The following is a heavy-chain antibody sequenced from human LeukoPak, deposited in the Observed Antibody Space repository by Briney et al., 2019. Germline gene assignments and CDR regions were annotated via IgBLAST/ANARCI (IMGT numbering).Heavy chain of an antibody. CDR2: IYSGGST. J-gene: IGHJ4*02. CDR1: GFTVSSNY. V-gene: IGHV3-66*01. CDR3: ARAKQGMEPFNFDY. Sequence: GGSLRLSCAASGFTVSSNYMSWVRQAPGKGLEWVSVIYSGGSTYYADSVKGRFTISRDNSKNTLYLQMNSLRAEDMAVYYCARAKQGMEPFNFDYWGQGTLVTVSS. D-gene: IGHD1-1*01.